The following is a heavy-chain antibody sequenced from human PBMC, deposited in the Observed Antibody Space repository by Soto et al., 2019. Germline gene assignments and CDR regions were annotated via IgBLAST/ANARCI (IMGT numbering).Heavy chain of an antibody. Sequence: PSETLSLTCTVSGGSISSSSYYWGWIRQPPGKGLEWIGSIYYSGSTYYNPSLKSRVTISVDTSKNQFSLKLSSVTAADTAVYYCARSYSITMVRGVTARPWYYYGMDVWGQGTTVTVSS. V-gene: IGHV4-39*01. CDR3: ARSYSITMVRGVTARPWYYYGMDV. CDR1: GGSISSSSYY. CDR2: IYYSGST. D-gene: IGHD3-10*01. J-gene: IGHJ6*02.